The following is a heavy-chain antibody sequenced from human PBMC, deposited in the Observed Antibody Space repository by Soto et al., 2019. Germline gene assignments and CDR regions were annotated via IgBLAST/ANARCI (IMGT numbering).Heavy chain of an antibody. D-gene: IGHD6-6*01. CDR3: ARGDTAARPPYHYYGLDV. CDR2: VYYTGST. Sequence: SETLSLTCTASGGPINSYYWSWIRQPPGKGLEWIGYVYYTGSTNYNPSLKSRVTITIDTAKNQFSLKLSPVTAADTAVYFCARGDTAARPPYHYYGLDVWGQGTTVTVSS. J-gene: IGHJ6*02. V-gene: IGHV4-59*01. CDR1: GGPINSYY.